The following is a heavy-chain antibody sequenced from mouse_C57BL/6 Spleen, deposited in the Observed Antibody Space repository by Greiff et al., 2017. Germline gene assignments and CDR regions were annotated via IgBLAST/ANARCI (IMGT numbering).Heavy chain of an antibody. J-gene: IGHJ4*01. CDR2: ISSGGDYI. D-gene: IGHD4-1*01. CDR1: GFTFSSYA. CDR3: TRGTWDGAMDY. Sequence: EVQRVESGEGLVKPGGSLKLSCAASGFTFSSYAMSWVRQTPEKRLEWVAYISSGGDYIYYADTVKGRFTISRDNARNTLYLQMSSLKSEDTAMYYCTRGTWDGAMDYWGQGTSVTVSS. V-gene: IGHV5-9-1*02.